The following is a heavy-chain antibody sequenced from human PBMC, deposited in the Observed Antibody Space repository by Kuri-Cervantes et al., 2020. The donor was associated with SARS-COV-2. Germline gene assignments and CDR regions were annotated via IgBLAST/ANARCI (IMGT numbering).Heavy chain of an antibody. Sequence: SCKASGYTFTSYAMHWVRQAPGKGLEYVSAISSNGGSTYCADSVKGRFTISRDNSKNTLYLQMSSLRAEDTAVYYCVRSGAVAGTFDYWGQGTLVTVSS. CDR3: VRSGAVAGTFDY. J-gene: IGHJ4*02. CDR1: GYTFTSYA. D-gene: IGHD6-19*01. V-gene: IGHV3-64D*08. CDR2: ISSNGGST.